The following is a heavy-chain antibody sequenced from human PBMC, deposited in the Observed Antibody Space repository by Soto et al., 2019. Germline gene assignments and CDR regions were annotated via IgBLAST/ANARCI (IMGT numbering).Heavy chain of an antibody. CDR1: GYSISSGYY. V-gene: IGHV4-38-2*01. D-gene: IGHD6-6*01. Sequence: PSETLSLTCAVSGYSISSGYYWGWIRQPPGKGLEWIGSIYHSGSTYYNPSLKSRVTISVDTSKNQFSLKLSSVTAADTAVYYCARAPPPSIAARQLVYYYYGMDVWGQGTTVTVSS. CDR2: IYHSGST. CDR3: ARAPPPSIAARQLVYYYYGMDV. J-gene: IGHJ6*02.